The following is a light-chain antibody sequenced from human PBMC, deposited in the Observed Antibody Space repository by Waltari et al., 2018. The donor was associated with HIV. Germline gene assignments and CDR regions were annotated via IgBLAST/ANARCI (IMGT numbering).Light chain of an antibody. J-gene: IGKJ2*01. Sequence: DLRMTQSPSTLSASIGDIVTLTCRASQNIGNSLAWYQQKPGQAPKLLISLASSLERGVPIRLSGSGSGSEFTLTISSLQNEDFATYYCQQFDTYYTCGPGTRLE. CDR3: QQFDTYYT. CDR1: QNIGNS. V-gene: IGKV1-5*03. CDR2: LAS.